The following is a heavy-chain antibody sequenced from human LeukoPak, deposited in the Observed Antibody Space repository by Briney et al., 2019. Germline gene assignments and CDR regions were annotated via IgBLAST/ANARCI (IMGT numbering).Heavy chain of an antibody. D-gene: IGHD3-10*01. CDR1: GFTFSNYW. Sequence: PGGSLRLSCTVSGFTFSNYWMHWVRQAPGKGLVWVSRIRGDGGDTNYADSVKGRFTVSRDNAKNTVYLQMNSLTTEDTAVYFCARDRVLGSGSSDYWGQGTLVTVSS. CDR3: ARDRVLGSGSSDY. CDR2: IRGDGGDT. V-gene: IGHV3-74*01. J-gene: IGHJ4*02.